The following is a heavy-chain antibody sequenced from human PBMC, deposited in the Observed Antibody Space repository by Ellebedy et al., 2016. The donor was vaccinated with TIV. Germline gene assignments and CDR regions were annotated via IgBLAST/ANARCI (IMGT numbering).Heavy chain of an antibody. D-gene: IGHD4/OR15-4a*01. CDR2: IYYNGRT. Sequence: MPSDTLSLTCTVPGASISSYFWSWVRQPPGEGLEWIWYIYYNGRTNYNPSLKSRVTISVDTSKNQFSLSLSSVTAADTAVYYCARDGPWYYFDYWGQGTLVTVSS. CDR1: GASISSYF. V-gene: IGHV4-59*01. J-gene: IGHJ4*02. CDR3: ARDGPWYYFDY.